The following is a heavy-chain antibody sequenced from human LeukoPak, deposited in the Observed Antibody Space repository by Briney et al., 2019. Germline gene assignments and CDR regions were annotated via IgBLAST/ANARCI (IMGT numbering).Heavy chain of an antibody. J-gene: IGHJ3*02. V-gene: IGHV7-4-1*02. CDR1: GYTFTSYA. CDR3: ARDPYYYDSSGPITGNAFDI. D-gene: IGHD3-22*01. Sequence: GASVKVSCKASGYTFTSYAMNWVRQAPGQGLEWMGWINTNTGNPTYAQGFTGRFVFSLDTSVSTAYLQISSLKAEDTAVYYCARDPYYYDSSGPITGNAFDIWGQGTMVTVSS. CDR2: INTNTGNP.